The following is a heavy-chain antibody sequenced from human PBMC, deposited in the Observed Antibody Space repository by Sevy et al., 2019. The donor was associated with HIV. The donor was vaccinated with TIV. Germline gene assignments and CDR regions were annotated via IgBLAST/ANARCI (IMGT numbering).Heavy chain of an antibody. Sequence: ASVEVSCKASGGTFSSYAISWVRQAPGQGLEWMGGIIPIFGTANYAQKFQGRVTITADESTSTAYMELSSLRSEDTAVYYCARVTGTKTEGDAFDIWGQGTMVTVSS. CDR1: GGTFSSYA. CDR3: ARVTGTKTEGDAFDI. D-gene: IGHD1-20*01. CDR2: IIPIFGTA. V-gene: IGHV1-69*13. J-gene: IGHJ3*02.